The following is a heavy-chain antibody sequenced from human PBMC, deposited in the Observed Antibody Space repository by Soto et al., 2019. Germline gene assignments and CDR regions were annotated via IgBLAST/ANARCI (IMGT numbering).Heavy chain of an antibody. J-gene: IGHJ4*02. Sequence: PWGSLRLSCVASGFTLADYAMHWIRHAPGKGLEWVSVINWNGGTTYYADSVKGRFTISRDNSKNSLFLQMNSLRPEDTGLYYCAKGDITGTSYFGYWGQGTLVTVSS. V-gene: IGHV3-43D*04. CDR3: AKGDITGTSYFGY. CDR2: INWNGGTT. CDR1: GFTLADYA. D-gene: IGHD1-20*01.